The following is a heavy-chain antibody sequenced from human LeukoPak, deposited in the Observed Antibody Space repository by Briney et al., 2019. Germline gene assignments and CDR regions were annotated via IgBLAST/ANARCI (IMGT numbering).Heavy chain of an antibody. CDR1: GGSISSYY. CDR3: ARGESYYDILTGYSQPNWFDP. CDR2: IYTSGST. V-gene: IGHV4-4*07. J-gene: IGHJ5*02. D-gene: IGHD3-9*01. Sequence: PSETLSLTCTVSGGSISSYYWSWIRQPAGKGLEWIGRIYTSGSTNYNPSLKSRVTISVDTSKNQFSLKLSSVTAADTAVYYCARGESYYDILTGYSQPNWFDPWGQGTLVTVSS.